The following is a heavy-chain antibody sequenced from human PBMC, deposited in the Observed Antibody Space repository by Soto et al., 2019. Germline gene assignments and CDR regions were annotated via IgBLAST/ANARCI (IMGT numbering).Heavy chain of an antibody. CDR2: ISYDVSNK. Sequence: QVQLVESGGGVVQPERSLRLSCAASGFTFSSYAMHWVRQAPGKGLEWVAVISYDVSNKYYADSVKGRFTISRDNSKHTMYLQMNSLRAEDTAVYYCARDTLLYCSGGSCDGMDVWGQGTTVTVSS. J-gene: IGHJ6*02. CDR1: GFTFSSYA. D-gene: IGHD2-15*01. CDR3: ARDTLLYCSGGSCDGMDV. V-gene: IGHV3-30-3*01.